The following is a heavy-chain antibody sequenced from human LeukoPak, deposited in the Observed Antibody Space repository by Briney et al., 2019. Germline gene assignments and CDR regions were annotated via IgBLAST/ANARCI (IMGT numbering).Heavy chain of an antibody. CDR1: GFTFSRYE. CDR3: ATHYGSGSYLGYYYHYYMDV. CDR2: ISSSGSTI. J-gene: IGHJ6*03. V-gene: IGHV3-48*03. D-gene: IGHD3-10*01. Sequence: PGGSLRLSCAASGFTFSRYEMNWVRQAPGRGLQWVPYISSSGSTIYCADSVKGRFTISRDNAKNSLSLQMSSLRAEDTAVYYCATHYGSGSYLGYYYHYYMDVWGKGTTVTVSS.